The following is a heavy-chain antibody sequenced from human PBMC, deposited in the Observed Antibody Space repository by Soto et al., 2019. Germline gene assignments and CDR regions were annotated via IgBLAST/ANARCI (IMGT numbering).Heavy chain of an antibody. V-gene: IGHV4-39*01. D-gene: IGHD1-26*01. J-gene: IGHJ6*02. CDR2: IYYSGST. CDR3: ASLGATRYYYYGMDV. Sequence: SETLSLTCTVSGGSISSSSYYWGWIRQPPGKGLEWIGSIYYSGSTYYNPSLKSRVTISVDTSKNQFSLRLSSVAAADTAVYYCASLGATRYYYYGMDVWGQGTTVTVSS. CDR1: GGSISSSSYY.